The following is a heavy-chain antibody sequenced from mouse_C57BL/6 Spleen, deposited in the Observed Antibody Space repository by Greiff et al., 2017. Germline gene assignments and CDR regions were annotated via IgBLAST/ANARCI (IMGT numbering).Heavy chain of an antibody. V-gene: IGHV1-26*01. Sequence: VQLQQSGPELVKPGASVKISCKASGYTFTDYYMNWVKQSHGKSLEWIGDINPNNGGTSYNQKCKGKATLTVDKSSSTAYMELRSRTSEDSAVYYCAEGLGTFDYWGQGTTLTVSS. J-gene: IGHJ2*01. CDR2: INPNNGGT. CDR1: GYTFTDYY. D-gene: IGHD4-1*01. CDR3: AEGLGTFDY.